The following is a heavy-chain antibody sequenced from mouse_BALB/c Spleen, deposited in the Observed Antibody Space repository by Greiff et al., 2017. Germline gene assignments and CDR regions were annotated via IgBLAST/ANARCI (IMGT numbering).Heavy chain of an antibody. V-gene: IGHV14-3*02. CDR3: ARTEGYDDFDY. J-gene: IGHJ2*01. Sequence: VQLQQSGAELVKPGASVKLSCTASGFNIKDTYMHWVKQRPEQGLEWIGRIDPANGNTKYDPKFQGKATITADTSSNTAYLQLSSLTSEDTAVYYCARTEGYDDFDYWDQGTTLTVSS. CDR2: IDPANGNT. D-gene: IGHD2-14*01. CDR1: GFNIKDTY.